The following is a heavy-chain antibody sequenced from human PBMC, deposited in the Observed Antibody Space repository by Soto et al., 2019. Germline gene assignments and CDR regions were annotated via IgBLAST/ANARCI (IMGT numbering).Heavy chain of an antibody. V-gene: IGHV3-48*02. J-gene: IGHJ4*02. Sequence: GGSLRLSCAASGFTFSSYSMNWVRQAPGKGLEWVSYISSRSSAMYYADSVRGRFTISRDNAGNSLYLQMNSLRDDDTGVYYCAREGGTGSFLNYWGQGTLVTVSS. CDR2: ISSRSSAM. D-gene: IGHD6-19*01. CDR1: GFTFSSYS. CDR3: AREGGTGSFLNY.